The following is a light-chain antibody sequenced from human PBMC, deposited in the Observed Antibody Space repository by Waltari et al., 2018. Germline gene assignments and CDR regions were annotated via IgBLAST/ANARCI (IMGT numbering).Light chain of an antibody. J-gene: IGKJ5*01. CDR2: GSS. Sequence: EIVLTQSPAPLSLSAGESATLSCRASQSVGSTLAWYQQNLGQAPSLLIHGSSSKSTGIPDRFSGSGSGTDFTLTISRLEPEDVAVYYCQQYGISFSITLGQGTRLEI. CDR1: QSVGST. V-gene: IGKV3-20*01. CDR3: QQYGISFSIT.